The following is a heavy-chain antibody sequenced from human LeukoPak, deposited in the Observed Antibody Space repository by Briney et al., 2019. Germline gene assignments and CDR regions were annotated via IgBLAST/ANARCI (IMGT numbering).Heavy chain of an antibody. J-gene: IGHJ5*02. CDR2: ISYDGSNK. CDR1: GFTCSSYA. CDR3: ARGGDIVVVPAAIGWFDP. Sequence: GRSLRLSCAASGFTCSSYAMHWVRQAPGKGLEWVAVISYDGSNKYYADSVKGRFTISRDNSKNTLYLQMNSLRAEDTAVYYCARGGDIVVVPAAIGWFDPWGQGTLVTVSS. V-gene: IGHV3-30-3*01. D-gene: IGHD2-2*01.